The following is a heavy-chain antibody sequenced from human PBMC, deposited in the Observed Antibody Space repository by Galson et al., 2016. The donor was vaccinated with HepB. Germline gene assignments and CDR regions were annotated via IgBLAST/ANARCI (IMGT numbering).Heavy chain of an antibody. V-gene: IGHV1-46*01. D-gene: IGHD2-2*01. Sequence: SVKVSCKASGYTFTSYYMHWVRQAPGQGLEWMGMINSGDGTNYAQKFRGRVTMTRDTSTTTVYMELSSLRSEDSAVYYCAREVPAACNFDYWGQGILVSVFS. CDR1: GYTFTSYY. J-gene: IGHJ4*02. CDR3: AREVPAACNFDY. CDR2: INSGDGT.